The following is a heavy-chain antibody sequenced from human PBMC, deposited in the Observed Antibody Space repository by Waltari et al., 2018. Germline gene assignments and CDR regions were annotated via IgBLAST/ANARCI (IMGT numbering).Heavy chain of an antibody. J-gene: IGHJ4*02. D-gene: IGHD7-27*01. Sequence: QLQLQESGPGLVKPSETLSLTCTVSGGSISSSSYYWGWIRQPPGKGLEWIGSIYYSGSTYYNPSLKSRVTISVDTSKNQFSLKLSSVTAADTAVYYCATWRWGQSEFDYWGQGTLVTVSS. CDR3: ATWRWGQSEFDY. CDR2: IYYSGST. V-gene: IGHV4-39*01. CDR1: GGSISSSSYY.